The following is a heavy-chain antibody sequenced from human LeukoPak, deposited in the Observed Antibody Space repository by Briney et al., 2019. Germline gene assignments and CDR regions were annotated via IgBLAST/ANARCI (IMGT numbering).Heavy chain of an antibody. CDR3: ARGGRLYYYDSSGYYI. D-gene: IGHD3-22*01. CDR1: GGSFSGYY. J-gene: IGHJ4*02. CDR2: INHSGST. Sequence: PSETLSLTCAVYGGSFSGYYWSWIRQPPGKGLEWIGEINHSGSTNYNPSLKSRVTISVDTSKNQFSLKLSSVTAADTAVYYCARGGRLYYYDSSGYYIWGQGTQVTVSS. V-gene: IGHV4-34*01.